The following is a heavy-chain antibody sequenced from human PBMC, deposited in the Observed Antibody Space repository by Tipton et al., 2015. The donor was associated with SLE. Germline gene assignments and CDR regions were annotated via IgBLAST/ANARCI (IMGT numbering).Heavy chain of an antibody. V-gene: IGHV4-59*11. D-gene: IGHD3-16*02. J-gene: IGHJ2*01. CDR1: GYSLTSHY. CDR2: FFSSGST. CDR3: GRVSLRTSGHFDL. Sequence: TLSLTCTVSGYSLTSHYWSWIRQPPGKGLDYIGYFFSSGSTNYNPSLKGRVTISIDTSKNQFSLNLTSVIAADTAVYYCGRVSLRTSGHFDLWGRGTLVTVSA.